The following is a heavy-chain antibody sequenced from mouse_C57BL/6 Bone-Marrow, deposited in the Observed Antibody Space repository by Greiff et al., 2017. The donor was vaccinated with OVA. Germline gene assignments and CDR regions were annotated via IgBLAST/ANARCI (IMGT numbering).Heavy chain of an antibody. CDR2: INYDGSST. CDR3: ARDLYAMDY. V-gene: IGHV5-16*01. Sequence: EVQRVESEGGLVQPGRSMKLSCTASGFTFSDYYMAWVRQVPEKGLEWVANINYDGSSTYYLDSLKSRFIISRDTAKNILYLQMSSLKSEDTATYYCARDLYAMDYWGQGTSVTVSS. CDR1: GFTFSDYY. J-gene: IGHJ4*01.